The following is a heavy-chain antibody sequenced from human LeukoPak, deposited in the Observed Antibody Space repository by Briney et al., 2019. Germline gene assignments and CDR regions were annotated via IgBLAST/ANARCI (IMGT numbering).Heavy chain of an antibody. V-gene: IGHV1-69*06. J-gene: IGHJ4*02. CDR3: ARPAGLTYYYDSSGYPPYYFDY. D-gene: IGHD3-22*01. CDR2: IIPIFGTA. Sequence: SVKVSCKASGGTFSSYAISWVRQAPGQGLEWMGGIIPIFGTANYAQKFQGRVTITADKSTSTAYMELSSLRSEDTAVYYCARPAGLTYYYDSSGYPPYYFDYWGQGTLVTVSS. CDR1: GGTFSSYA.